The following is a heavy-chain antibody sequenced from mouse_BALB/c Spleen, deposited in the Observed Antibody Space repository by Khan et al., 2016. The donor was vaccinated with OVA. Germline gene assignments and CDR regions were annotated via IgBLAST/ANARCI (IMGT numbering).Heavy chain of an antibody. J-gene: IGHJ3*01. CDR2: IHYGGNN. V-gene: IGHV3-1*02. Sequence: EVQLQESGPDLVKPSQSLSLTCTVTGYSITSGYSWHWIRQFPGNKLEWMSYIHYGGNNNYNPSLKSRISITRDTYRNQFFLQLNSVTTEDTAQYYCAGAGRWFPYWRQATLVTVSA. CDR3: AGAGRWFPY. CDR1: GYSITSGYS. D-gene: IGHD6-1*01.